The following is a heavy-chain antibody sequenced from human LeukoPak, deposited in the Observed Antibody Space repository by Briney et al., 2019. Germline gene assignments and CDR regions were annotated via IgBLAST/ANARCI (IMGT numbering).Heavy chain of an antibody. V-gene: IGHV6-1*01. J-gene: IGHJ3*02. CDR2: TYYRSKWYN. D-gene: IGHD3-16*01. Sequence: SQTLSLTCAISGDSVSSNSAAWNCIRPSPSRGLEWLGRTYYRSKWYNDYAVSVKSRITINPDTSKNHFSLQLNSVTPEDTAVYYCARVGHPWGIEDAFDIWGEGTMVTVSS. CDR3: ARVGHPWGIEDAFDI. CDR1: GDSVSSNSAA.